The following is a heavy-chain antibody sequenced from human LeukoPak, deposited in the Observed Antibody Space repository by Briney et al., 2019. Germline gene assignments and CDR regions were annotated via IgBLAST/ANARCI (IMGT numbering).Heavy chain of an antibody. D-gene: IGHD3-10*01. Sequence: SETLSLTCSVSGDSIIGYYWGWIRQPPGKGLEWVGNIYYTGNTYYNSSLKSRVTISLDTSKNQFSLKVISMTAADTAAYYCTKSDGYGLIRICGRGTMVTVSS. J-gene: IGHJ3*02. V-gene: IGHV4-39*07. CDR3: TKSDGYGLIRI. CDR1: GDSIIGYY. CDR2: IYYTGNT.